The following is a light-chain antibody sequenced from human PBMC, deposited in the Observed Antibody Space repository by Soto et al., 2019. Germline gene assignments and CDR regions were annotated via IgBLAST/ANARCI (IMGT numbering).Light chain of an antibody. CDR3: MQALQTLT. V-gene: IGKV2-28*01. CDR2: LGS. Sequence: DLVMTQSPLSLPVTPGEPASISCRSSQSLLHSNGYNYLDWYLQKPGQSPQLLIYLGSDRASGVLNMFIGSESVTDFTLKISRVNAEDVGVYYFMQALQTLTFGQGTKVEIK. CDR1: QSLLHSNGYNY. J-gene: IGKJ1*01.